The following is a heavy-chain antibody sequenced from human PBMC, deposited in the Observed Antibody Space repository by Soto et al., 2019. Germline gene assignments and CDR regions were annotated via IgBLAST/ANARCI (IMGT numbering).Heavy chain of an antibody. J-gene: IGHJ4*02. CDR1: DYAIIRGFY. Sequence: PSETLCHTCAGSDYAIIRGFYGGWLRQPPGKGLERIGSAYHSGTTYNNQSLKSRVNISVDTSKNQFSLNLSSVTAADTAVYYCARVRFCSSTSCYTGVYYFDYWGQGTLVTVSS. CDR2: AYHSGTT. D-gene: IGHD2-2*02. CDR3: ARVRFCSSTSCYTGVYYFDY. V-gene: IGHV4-38-2*01.